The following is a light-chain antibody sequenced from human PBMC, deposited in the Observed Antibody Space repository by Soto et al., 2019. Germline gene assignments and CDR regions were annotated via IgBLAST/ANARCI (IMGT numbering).Light chain of an antibody. CDR2: DTS. CDR3: QQRWRWPSNT. CDR1: QGIGDT. J-gene: IGKJ5*01. V-gene: IGKV3-15*01. Sequence: VLRQSLGTLCVSPGEGAPLSCLASQGIGDTLAWYQHKAGQTPRLLIYDTSTRATGVPARFSGSRSGTEFTLTINSLQSEDFAVYYCQQRWRWPSNTFGQGTRLEIK.